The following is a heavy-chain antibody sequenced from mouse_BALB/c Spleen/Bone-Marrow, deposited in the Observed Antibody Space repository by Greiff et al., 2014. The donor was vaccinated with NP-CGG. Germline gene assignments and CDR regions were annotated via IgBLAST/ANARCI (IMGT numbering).Heavy chain of an antibody. D-gene: IGHD2-1*01. CDR3: AGGGGASYGICWFAY. CDR1: GFTFSSYG. CDR2: ISSGGSYT. J-gene: IGHJ3*01. Sequence: EVKLMESGGDLVKPGGSLKLSCAASGFTFSSYGMSWVRQTPDKRLEWVATISSGGSYTYYPDSVKGRCTISRDNAKNTLYLQMSSLQPEDTAMYYCAGGGGASYGICWFAYWGQGTLVTVSA. V-gene: IGHV5-6*01.